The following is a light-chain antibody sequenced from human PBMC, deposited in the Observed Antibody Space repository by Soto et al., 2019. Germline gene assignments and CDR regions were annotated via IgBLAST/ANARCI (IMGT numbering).Light chain of an antibody. J-gene: IGKJ2*01. CDR1: QTVSSW. CDR2: KAS. CDR3: QQYSSYPYT. Sequence: DIQMTQSPSTLSASVEDRVTITCRASQTVSSWLAWYQQKPGKAPELFIYKASSLESGVPSRFSGSGSGTEFTLTISSLHPDDFATYYCQQYSSYPYTFGQGTKLEIK. V-gene: IGKV1-5*03.